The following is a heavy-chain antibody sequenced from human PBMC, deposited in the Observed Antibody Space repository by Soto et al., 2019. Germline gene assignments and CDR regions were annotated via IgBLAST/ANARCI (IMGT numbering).Heavy chain of an antibody. J-gene: IGHJ6*02. D-gene: IGHD2-2*01. CDR2: IIPILGIA. Sequence: QVQLVQSGAEVKKPGSSVKVSCKASGGTFSSYTISWVRQAPGQGLEWMGRIIPILGIANYAQKFQGRVTITADKSTSTAYMELSSLRSEDTAVYYCARDHCSSTSCLYAAYGMDVWGQGTTVTVSS. CDR3: ARDHCSSTSCLYAAYGMDV. CDR1: GGTFSSYT. V-gene: IGHV1-69*08.